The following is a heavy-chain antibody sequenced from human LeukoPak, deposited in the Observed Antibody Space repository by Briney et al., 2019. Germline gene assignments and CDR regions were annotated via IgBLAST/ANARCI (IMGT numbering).Heavy chain of an antibody. CDR3: ARDRPYYYDSSGYYPLDY. CDR2: ISTSSAYI. Sequence: GGSLRLSCAASGFTFSSYTMNWVRQAPGKGLEWVSSISTSSAYIYYADSVKGRFTISRDNAKNSLYLQMNSLRAEDTAVYYCARDRPYYYDSSGYYPLDYWGQGTLVTVSS. CDR1: GFTFSSYT. V-gene: IGHV3-21*01. D-gene: IGHD3-22*01. J-gene: IGHJ4*02.